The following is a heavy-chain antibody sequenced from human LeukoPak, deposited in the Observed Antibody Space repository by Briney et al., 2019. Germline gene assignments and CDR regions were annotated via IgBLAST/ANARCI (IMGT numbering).Heavy chain of an antibody. J-gene: IGHJ3*01. CDR3: AKELGDLYSSTWYTDDSFDL. CDR1: GFSFSNFA. V-gene: IGHV3-23*01. D-gene: IGHD6-13*01. CDR2: VSRSCANT. Sequence: PGGSLRLSCAASGFSFSNFAMNWVRKAPGKGLEWVSGVSRSCANTYYADSVKGRFAISREISTNTLHLQMNSLRADDTAVYYCAKELGDLYSSTWYTDDSFDLWGQGTMVTVSS.